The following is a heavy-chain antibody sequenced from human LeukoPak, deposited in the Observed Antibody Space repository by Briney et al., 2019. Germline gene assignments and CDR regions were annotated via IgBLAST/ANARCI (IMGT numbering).Heavy chain of an antibody. CDR2: ISTSSSYI. Sequence: GGSLRLSCAASGITFSRSSMNWVRQAPGKGLEWVSSISTSSSYIYYADSVKGRFTISRHNAKNSLYLQMNSLRAEDTAVYYCASETKRGYSYGSPTDAFDIWGQGTMVTVSS. D-gene: IGHD5-18*01. J-gene: IGHJ3*02. CDR3: ASETKRGYSYGSPTDAFDI. CDR1: GITFSRSS. V-gene: IGHV3-21*01.